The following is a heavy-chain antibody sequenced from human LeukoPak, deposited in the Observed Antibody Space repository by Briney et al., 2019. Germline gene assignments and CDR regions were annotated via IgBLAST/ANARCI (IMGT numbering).Heavy chain of an antibody. J-gene: IGHJ4*02. CDR2: IYSAGTT. Sequence: GGSLRLSCAASGFIVSNHYMSWVRQAPGKGLEWVSVIYSAGTTYYADSVKGRFSISRDNSKNTLYLQMNSLRAEDTAVYYCARAKPKNMVRGLIMRRESRYYFDYWGQGTLVTVSS. D-gene: IGHD3-10*01. CDR3: ARAKPKNMVRGLIMRRESRYYFDY. V-gene: IGHV3-53*01. CDR1: GFIVSNHY.